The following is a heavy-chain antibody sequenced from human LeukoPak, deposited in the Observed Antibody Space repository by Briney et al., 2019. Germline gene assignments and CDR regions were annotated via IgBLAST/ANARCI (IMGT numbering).Heavy chain of an antibody. J-gene: IGHJ3*02. CDR1: GFTFSSYS. Sequence: GGSLRLSCAASGFTFSSYSMNWVRQAPGKGLEWVSSISSSSSYIYYADSVKGRFTISRDNAKNSLYPQMNSLRAEDTAVYYCARAYSTDAFDIWGQGTMVTVSS. V-gene: IGHV3-21*01. D-gene: IGHD6-13*01. CDR3: ARAYSTDAFDI. CDR2: ISSSSSYI.